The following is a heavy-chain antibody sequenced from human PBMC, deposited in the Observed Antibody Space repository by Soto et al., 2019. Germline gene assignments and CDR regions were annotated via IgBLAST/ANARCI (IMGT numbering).Heavy chain of an antibody. CDR2: ISSSGSTI. CDR3: AREMEYYYDSSGYSPYFYYGMDV. D-gene: IGHD3-22*01. CDR1: GFTFSDYY. J-gene: IGHJ6*02. Sequence: VGSLRLSCAASGFTFSDYYMSWIRQAPGKGLEWVSYISSSGSTIYYADSVKGRFTISRDNAKNSLYLQMNSLRAEDTAVYYCAREMEYYYDSSGYSPYFYYGMDVWGQGTTVTVSS. V-gene: IGHV3-11*01.